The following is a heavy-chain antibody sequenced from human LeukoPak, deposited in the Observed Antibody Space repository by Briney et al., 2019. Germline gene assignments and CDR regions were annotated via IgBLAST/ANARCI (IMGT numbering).Heavy chain of an antibody. CDR3: ARQEGASIFGGNDY. CDR1: GYSISSGFY. V-gene: IGHV4-38-2*01. D-gene: IGHD3-3*01. CDR2: IYHSGST. Sequence: SETLSLTCAVSGYSISSGFYWGWIRQPPGKGLEWIGSIYHSGSTYYNPSLKSRVTISVDTSKNQFSLKLSSVTAADTAVYYCARQEGASIFGGNDYWGQGTLVTVSS. J-gene: IGHJ4*02.